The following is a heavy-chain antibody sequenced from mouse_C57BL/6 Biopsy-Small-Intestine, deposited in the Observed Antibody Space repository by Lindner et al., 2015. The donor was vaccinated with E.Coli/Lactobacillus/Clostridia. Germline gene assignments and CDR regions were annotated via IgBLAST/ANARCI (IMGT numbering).Heavy chain of an antibody. CDR1: GYTFTEYT. CDR3: ARHEEGIYYGNFYFDF. J-gene: IGHJ2*01. CDR2: FYPGSGSI. Sequence: VQLQESGAELVKPGASVKLSCKASGYTFTEYTIHWVKQRSGQGLEWIGWFYPGSGSIKYNEKFKDKATLTADKSSSTVYVELNRLTSEDSAVYFCARHEEGIYYGNFYFDFWGQGTTLTVSS. V-gene: IGHV1-62-2*01. D-gene: IGHD2-1*01.